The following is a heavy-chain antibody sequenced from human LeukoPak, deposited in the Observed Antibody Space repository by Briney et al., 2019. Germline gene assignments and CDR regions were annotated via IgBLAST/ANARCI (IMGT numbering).Heavy chain of an antibody. V-gene: IGHV3-53*01. Sequence: GGSLRLSCAASGFTVSSNYMSWVRQAPGKGLEWVSVIYSGGSTYYADSVKGRFTISRDNSKNTLYLQMNSLRAEDTAVYYCARAYDSRLDYFDYWGQGTLVTVSS. CDR3: ARAYDSRLDYFDY. CDR2: IYSGGST. CDR1: GFTVSSNY. J-gene: IGHJ4*02. D-gene: IGHD3-22*01.